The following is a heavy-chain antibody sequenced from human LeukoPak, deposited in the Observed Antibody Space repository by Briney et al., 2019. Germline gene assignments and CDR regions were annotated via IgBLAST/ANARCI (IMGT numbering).Heavy chain of an antibody. Sequence: GGSLRLPCAVSGFSLSNYWMSWVRQTPGKGLEWVANIKQDGSEKHYVDSVKGRFAISRDNAKDSLYLQRNSLRIEDTAVYYCATSGYNFDYWGQGTLVTVSS. CDR1: GFSLSNYW. CDR3: ATSGYNFDY. J-gene: IGHJ4*02. V-gene: IGHV3-7*05. D-gene: IGHD5-18*01. CDR2: IKQDGSEK.